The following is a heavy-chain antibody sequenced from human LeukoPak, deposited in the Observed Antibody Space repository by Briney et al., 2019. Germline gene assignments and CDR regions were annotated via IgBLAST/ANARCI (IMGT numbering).Heavy chain of an antibody. D-gene: IGHD6-6*01. J-gene: IGHJ3*02. CDR3: AKGSIEYSSSPEGDAFDI. Sequence: PGGSLRLSCAASGFTFSSYAMSWVRQAPGKGLGWVSAISGSGGSTYYADSVKGRFTISRDNSKNTLYLQMNSLRAEDTAVYYCAKGSIEYSSSPEGDAFDIWGQGTMVTVSS. CDR2: ISGSGGST. V-gene: IGHV3-23*01. CDR1: GFTFSSYA.